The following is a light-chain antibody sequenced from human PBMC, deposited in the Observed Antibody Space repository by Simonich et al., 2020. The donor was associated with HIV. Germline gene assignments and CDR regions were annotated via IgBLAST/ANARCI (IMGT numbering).Light chain of an antibody. CDR2: DAS. Sequence: EIVLTQSPATLSLSPGERATLSCRASQSINNHLAWYQQKLGQAPRLLIYDASSRATGIPDRFSGSGAGTDFTLTISRLEPEDFAVYYCQQYGSSPFTFGPGTKVDFK. CDR3: QQYGSSPFT. J-gene: IGKJ3*01. CDR1: QSINNH. V-gene: IGKV3-20*01.